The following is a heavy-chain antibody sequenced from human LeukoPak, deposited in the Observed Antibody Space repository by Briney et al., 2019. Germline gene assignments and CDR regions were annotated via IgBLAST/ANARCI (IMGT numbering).Heavy chain of an antibody. Sequence: PGGSLRLSCAASGFTFSSYEMNWVRQAPGKGLEWVSYISSSGSTIYYADSVKGRFIISRDNAKNSLYLQMNSLRAEDTAVYYCASYGSDIDYWGQGTLVTVSS. CDR1: GFTFSSYE. D-gene: IGHD2-15*01. CDR2: ISSSGSTI. J-gene: IGHJ4*02. V-gene: IGHV3-48*03. CDR3: ASYGSDIDY.